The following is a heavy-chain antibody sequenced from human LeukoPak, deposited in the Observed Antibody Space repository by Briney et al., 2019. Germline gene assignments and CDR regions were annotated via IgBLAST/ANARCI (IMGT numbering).Heavy chain of an antibody. CDR2: ISAYNGNT. Sequence: ASVKVSCKASGYTFTSYGISWVRQAPGQGLEWMGLISAYNGNTNYAQKLQGRVTMTTDTSTSTAYMELRSLISDDTAVYYCARDPAYYDILTARRPAEFDPWGQGTLVTVSS. CDR1: GYTFTSYG. CDR3: ARDPAYYDILTARRPAEFDP. V-gene: IGHV1-18*01. J-gene: IGHJ5*02. D-gene: IGHD3-9*01.